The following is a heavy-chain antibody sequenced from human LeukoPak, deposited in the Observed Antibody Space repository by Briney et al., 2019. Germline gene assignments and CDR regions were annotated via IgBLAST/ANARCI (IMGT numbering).Heavy chain of an antibody. CDR1: GGSISSSSYY. CDR3: ARLGDYVWGSYRNINDAFDI. Sequence: SETLSLTCTVSGGSISSSSYYWGWIRQPPGKGLEWIGSIYYSGSTYYNPSLKSRVTISVDMSKNQFSLKLSSVTAADTAVYYCARLGDYVWGSYRNINDAFDIWGQGTMVTVSS. J-gene: IGHJ3*02. V-gene: IGHV4-39*01. D-gene: IGHD3-16*02. CDR2: IYYSGST.